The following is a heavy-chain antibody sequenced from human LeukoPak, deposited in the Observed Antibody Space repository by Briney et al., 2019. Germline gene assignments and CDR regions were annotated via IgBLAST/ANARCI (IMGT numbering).Heavy chain of an antibody. CDR1: GVSISNLY. CDR3: ARGYWFYFDY. V-gene: IGHV4-4*07. D-gene: IGHD2-8*02. J-gene: IGHJ4*02. Sequence: PSETLSLTCTVSGVSISNLYLSWIRQPAGKGLEWIGRLYDSGSTNYNPSLKSRVTMSVDTSTNQFFLKMTSVTAADTGVYSCARGYWFYFDYWGQGTLVTVSS. CDR2: LYDSGST.